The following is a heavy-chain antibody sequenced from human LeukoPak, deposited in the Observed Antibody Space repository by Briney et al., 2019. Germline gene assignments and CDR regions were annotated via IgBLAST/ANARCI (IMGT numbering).Heavy chain of an antibody. V-gene: IGHV1-2*02. CDR1: GYTFTNYA. CDR3: ARLPHSSGWEPIDY. J-gene: IGHJ4*02. CDR2: INPNSGGT. D-gene: IGHD6-19*01. Sequence: ASVKVSCKASGYTFTNYAMNWVRQAPGQGLEWMGWINPNSGGTNYAQKFQGRVTMTRDTSISTAYMELSRLRSDDTAVYYCARLPHSSGWEPIDYWGQGTLVTVSS.